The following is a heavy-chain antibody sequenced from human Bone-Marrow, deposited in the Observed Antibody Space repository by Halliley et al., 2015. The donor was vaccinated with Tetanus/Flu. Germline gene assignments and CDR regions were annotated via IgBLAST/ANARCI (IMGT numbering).Heavy chain of an antibody. V-gene: IGHV4-59*01. CDR2: IYSGGNT. CDR1: GDSISNYY. D-gene: IGHD1-26*01. CDR3: ARDGSGTYYLSLLDY. Sequence: LRLSCTASGDSISNYYWNWVRQAPGKGLEWIGYIYSGGNTNSNPSLKSRVTMTLDTSKNQFSLNLASVTAADTAVYYCARDGSGTYYLSLLDYWGQGALVTVSS. J-gene: IGHJ4*02.